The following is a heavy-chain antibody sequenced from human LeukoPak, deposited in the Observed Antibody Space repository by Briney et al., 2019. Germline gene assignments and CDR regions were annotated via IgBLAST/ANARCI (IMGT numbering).Heavy chain of an antibody. CDR1: RCTFTSYD. CDR3: ARGPASDYGGRWLLLRDP. D-gene: IGHD3-22*01. CDR2: MNPNSGNT. V-gene: IGHV1-8*01. Sequence: ASVKVSCKASRCTFTSYDINWVRQATGQGLEWMGWMNPNSGNTGYAQKFQGRVTMTRNTSISTAYMELSSLRSEDTAVYYCARGPASDYGGRWLLLRDPWGQGTLVTVSS. J-gene: IGHJ5*02.